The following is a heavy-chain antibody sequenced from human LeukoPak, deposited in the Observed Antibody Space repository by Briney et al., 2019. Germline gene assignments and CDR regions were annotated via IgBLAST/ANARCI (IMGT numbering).Heavy chain of an antibody. D-gene: IGHD5-24*01. Sequence: PGGSLRLSCAASGFTVSSSYISWVRQAPGKGLEWVSVIYAGDSTYYADSVKGRFTISRDNSKNTVYLQMNSLRAEDTAMYYCARRDDHNGRDYWGQGTLVTVSS. CDR2: IYAGDST. CDR1: GFTVSSSY. J-gene: IGHJ4*02. V-gene: IGHV3-53*01. CDR3: ARRDDHNGRDY.